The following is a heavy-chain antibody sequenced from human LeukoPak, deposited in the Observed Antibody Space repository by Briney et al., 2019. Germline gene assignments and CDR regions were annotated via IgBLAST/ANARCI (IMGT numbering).Heavy chain of an antibody. V-gene: IGHV3-74*03. CDR2: IKNDGSAT. J-gene: IGHJ5*02. CDR1: GIAISGYW. Sequence: PGGSLRLSCAASGIAISGYWMHWIRQVPGKGLMWVSRIKNDGSATMYADSVKGRFTISRDNAKNTLYLQMNSLRAEDTAVYYCTKSDWFDPWGQGTLVTVSS. CDR3: TKSDWFDP.